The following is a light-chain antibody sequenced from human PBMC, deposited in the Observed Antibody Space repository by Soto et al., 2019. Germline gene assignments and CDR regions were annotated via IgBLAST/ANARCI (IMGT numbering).Light chain of an antibody. V-gene: IGKV3-20*01. CDR3: QQYSSSPTIT. CDR1: QSVSNSY. Sequence: EIVLTQSPDTLSLSPGEGATLSCRASQSVSNSYLAWYQPKPGQAPSLXXYGASSRANGIPDRFSGSGSETDLTLTISRLEPEDFAVYDCQQYSSSPTITFGQGTRLEIK. CDR2: GAS. J-gene: IGKJ5*01.